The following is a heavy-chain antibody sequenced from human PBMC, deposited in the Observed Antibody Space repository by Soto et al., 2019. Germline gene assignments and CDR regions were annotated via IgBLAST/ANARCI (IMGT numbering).Heavy chain of an antibody. V-gene: IGHV3-23*01. D-gene: IGHD3-10*01. CDR1: GFTFSSYA. J-gene: IGHJ4*02. CDR3: AKSAGLLWFGEFPYFDY. Sequence: EVQLLESGGGLVQPGGSLRLSCAASGFTFSSYAMSWVRQAPGKGLEWVSAISGSGGSTYYADSVKGRFTISRDNSKNTLYLQMNSLRAEDTAVYYCAKSAGLLWFGEFPYFDYWGQGPLVTVSS. CDR2: ISGSGGST.